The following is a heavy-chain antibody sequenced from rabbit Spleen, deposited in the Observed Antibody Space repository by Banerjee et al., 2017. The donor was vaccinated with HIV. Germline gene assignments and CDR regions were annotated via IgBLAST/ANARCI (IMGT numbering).Heavy chain of an antibody. CDR2: TDTGSSGFT. D-gene: IGHD8-1*01. V-gene: IGHV1S40*01. CDR1: GFSFSSNYY. J-gene: IGHJ6*01. Sequence: QSLEESGGGLVKPEGSLTLTCTASGFSFSSNYYMCWVRQAPGKGLEWIACTDTGSSGFTYFASWAKGRFTISKTSSTTVTLQMTSLTAADTATYFCARDTGSSFSSYGMDLWGPGTLVTVS. CDR3: ARDTGSSFSSYGMDL.